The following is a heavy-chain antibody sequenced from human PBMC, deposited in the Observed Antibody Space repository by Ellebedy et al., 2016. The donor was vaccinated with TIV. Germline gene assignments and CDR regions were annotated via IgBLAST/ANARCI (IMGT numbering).Heavy chain of an antibody. J-gene: IGHJ5*02. CDR3: ARAVPNWFDA. Sequence: PGGSLRFSCAASGFMFSSYWMSWVRQAPGKGLEWVANIKQDGSEKHYVDSVKGRFTISRDNAKNSLYLQMNSLRDEDTAVYYCARAVPNWFDAWGQGTLVTVSS. CDR1: GFMFSSYW. V-gene: IGHV3-7*01. CDR2: IKQDGSEK.